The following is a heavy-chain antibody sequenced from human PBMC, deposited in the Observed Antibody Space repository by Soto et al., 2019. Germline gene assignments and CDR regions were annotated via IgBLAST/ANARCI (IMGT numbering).Heavy chain of an antibody. CDR1: GFTFSSYG. V-gene: IGHV3-33*01. D-gene: IGHD2-21*02. J-gene: IGHJ4*02. CDR2: IWYDGRDE. Sequence: QVQLVESGGGVVQPGRSLRLSCAASGFTFSSYGMHWVRQAPGKGLEWVAVIWYDGRDEYYADSVKGRFTISRDNSKNTLYLHMTCLRAEDTAVYYCARAGPAYCGGGCYSGYWGQGTLVTVSS. CDR3: ARAGPAYCGGGCYSGY.